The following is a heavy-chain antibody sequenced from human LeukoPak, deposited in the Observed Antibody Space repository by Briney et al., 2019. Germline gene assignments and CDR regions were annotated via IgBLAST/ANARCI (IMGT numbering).Heavy chain of an antibody. CDR3: ARQADCGGDCYPYYFDY. CDR1: GGSISTNTYY. D-gene: IGHD2-21*02. V-gene: IGHV4-39*01. Sequence: SETLSLTCTVSGGSISTNTYYWGWIRQPPGKGLECIGSIYYSGSTYYNPSLKSRVTISVDTSKNQFSLKLSSVTAADTAVYYCARQADCGGDCYPYYFDYWGQGTLVTVSS. CDR2: IYYSGST. J-gene: IGHJ4*02.